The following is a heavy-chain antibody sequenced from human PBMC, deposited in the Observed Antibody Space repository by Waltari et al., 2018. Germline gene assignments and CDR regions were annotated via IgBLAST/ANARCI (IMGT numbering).Heavy chain of an antibody. V-gene: IGHV1-69-2*01. CDR3: ARDQYDTMVQGYYYYGMDV. CDR1: GYTFTEYY. CDR2: IDPEDGET. J-gene: IGHJ6*02. Sequence: EVHLVQSGAEVKKPGATVKISCKASGYTFTEYYMHWVQQAPGKGLEWVGRIDPEDGETKYAEKFQGRVTITADTSIDTAYMELSSLRSEDTAVYYCARDQYDTMVQGYYYYGMDVWGQGTTVTVSS. D-gene: IGHD3-10*01.